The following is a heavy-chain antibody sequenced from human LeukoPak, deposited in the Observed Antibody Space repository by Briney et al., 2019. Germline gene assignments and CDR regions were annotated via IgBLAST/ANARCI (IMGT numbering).Heavy chain of an antibody. J-gene: IGHJ5*02. CDR2: ISWNSGSI. D-gene: IGHD2-15*01. CDR3: AKGATIAATLCWFDP. Sequence: PGGSLRLSCAASGFTFDDYAMHWVRQAPGKGLEWVSGISWNSGSIGYADSVKGRFTISRDNAKNSLYLQMNSLRAEDTALYYCAKGATIAATLCWFDPWGQGTLVTVSS. CDR1: GFTFDDYA. V-gene: IGHV3-9*01.